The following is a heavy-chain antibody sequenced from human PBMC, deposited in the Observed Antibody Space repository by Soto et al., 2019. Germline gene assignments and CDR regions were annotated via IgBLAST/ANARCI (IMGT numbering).Heavy chain of an antibody. V-gene: IGHV3-23*01. CDR3: AKASTVVVVGGEFDY. J-gene: IGHJ4*02. Sequence: GGSLRLSCAASGFNFGSYAIHWVRQAPGKGLEWVSAISGSGDSTDYPDPVKGRFTLSRGNSKNTPYLQMNSLRAQDTAVYYCAKASTVVVVGGEFDYWGQGTLVTVSS. CDR2: ISGSGDST. CDR1: GFNFGSYA. D-gene: IGHD2-15*01.